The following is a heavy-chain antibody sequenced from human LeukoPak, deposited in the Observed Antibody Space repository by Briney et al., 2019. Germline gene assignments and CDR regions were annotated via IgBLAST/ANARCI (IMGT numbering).Heavy chain of an antibody. Sequence: PSETLSLTCTVSGGSISSYYWSWIRQPAGKGLEWIGRIYTSGSTNYNPSLKSRVTMSVDTYKNQFPLKLRSVPAADTAVYYCARESIAAAGSYLFDYWGQGTLVTVSS. D-gene: IGHD6-13*01. J-gene: IGHJ4*02. CDR3: ARESIAAAGSYLFDY. CDR2: IYTSGST. V-gene: IGHV4-4*07. CDR1: GGSISSYY.